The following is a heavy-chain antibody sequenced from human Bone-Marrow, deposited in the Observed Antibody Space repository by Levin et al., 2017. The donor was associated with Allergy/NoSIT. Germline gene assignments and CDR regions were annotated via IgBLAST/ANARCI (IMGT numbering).Heavy chain of an antibody. CDR3: ARGPRGYSGYDFDY. J-gene: IGHJ4*02. Sequence: ASVKVSCKASGYTFTGYYMHWVRQAPGQGLEWMGRINPNSGGTNYAQKFQGRVTMTRDTSISTAYMELSRLRSDDTAVYYCARGPRGYSGYDFDYWGQGTLVTVSS. D-gene: IGHD5-12*01. V-gene: IGHV1-2*06. CDR1: GYTFTGYY. CDR2: INPNSGGT.